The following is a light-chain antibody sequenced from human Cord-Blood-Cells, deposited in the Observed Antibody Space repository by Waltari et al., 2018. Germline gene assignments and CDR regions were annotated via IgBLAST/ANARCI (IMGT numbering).Light chain of an antibody. Sequence: DIQMPQSPSSPSASVGDRVTITCRATQSISSYLNWYQQKPGKAPKLLIYAASSLQSGVPSRFSGSGSGTDFTLTISSLQPEDFATYYCQQSYGTPFTFGPGTKVDI. V-gene: IGKV1-39*01. CDR3: QQSYGTPFT. CDR2: AAS. J-gene: IGKJ3*01. CDR1: QSISSY.